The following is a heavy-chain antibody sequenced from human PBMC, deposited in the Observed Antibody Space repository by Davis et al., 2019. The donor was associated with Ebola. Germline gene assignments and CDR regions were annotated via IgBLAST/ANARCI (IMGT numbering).Heavy chain of an antibody. Sequence: GESLKISCAVSGITFSRYAMHWVRQAPGKGLEWVAVIAYDGSNKYYADSVKGRFTISRDNYKKTLFLQMSSLRAEDTAVYYCAKDVTDYSSGWTSLWGQGTLVTVSS. CDR1: GITFSRYA. CDR3: AKDVTDYSSGWTSL. J-gene: IGHJ4*02. V-gene: IGHV3-30*15. D-gene: IGHD6-19*01. CDR2: IAYDGSNK.